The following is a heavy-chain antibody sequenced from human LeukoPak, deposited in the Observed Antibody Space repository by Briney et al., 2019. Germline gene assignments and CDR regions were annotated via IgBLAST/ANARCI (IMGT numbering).Heavy chain of an antibody. CDR1: GYTFTSYG. Sequence: ASVKVSCKASGYTFTSYGISWLRQAPGQGLEWMGWISAYNGNTNYAQNLQVRVTMTTDTSTSTAYMELRSLRSDDTAVYYCARNVRGYYGSGSYYYYMDVWGKGTTVTVSS. CDR3: ARNVRGYYGSGSYYYYMDV. CDR2: ISAYNGNT. V-gene: IGHV1-18*01. D-gene: IGHD3-10*01. J-gene: IGHJ6*03.